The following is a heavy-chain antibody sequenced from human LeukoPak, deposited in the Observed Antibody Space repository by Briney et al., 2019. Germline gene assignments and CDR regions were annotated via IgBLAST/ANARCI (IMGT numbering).Heavy chain of an antibody. D-gene: IGHD3-10*01. CDR1: GGSISSSTYF. J-gene: IGHJ4*02. CDR2: IYYIGSS. CDR3: GRGPQGETRPEY. Sequence: SETLTLPCTVSGGSISSSTYFGGWIRQPPGKGLEWIGTIYYIGSSYYNPSLTSRDTLSVGPSKHPSSLKERSVPAADTAVSYCGRGPQGETRPEYWGQGTLVTVSS. V-gene: IGHV4-39*02.